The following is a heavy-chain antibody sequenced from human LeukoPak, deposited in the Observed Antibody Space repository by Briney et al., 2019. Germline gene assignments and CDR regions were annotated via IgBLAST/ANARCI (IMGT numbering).Heavy chain of an antibody. CDR1: GFTFSTYS. CDR2: ISSSSTYI. Sequence: GGSLRLSCAASGFTFSTYSLNWVRQAPGKGLEWVSSISSSSTYIYYADSVKGRFTISRDNAKNSLYLQMNSLRAEDTAVYYCARDKGYNWFDPWGQGTLVTVSS. V-gene: IGHV3-21*01. J-gene: IGHJ5*02. CDR3: ARDKGYNWFDP.